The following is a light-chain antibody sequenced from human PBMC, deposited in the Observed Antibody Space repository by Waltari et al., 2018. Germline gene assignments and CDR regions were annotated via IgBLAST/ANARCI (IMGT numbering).Light chain of an antibody. J-gene: IGLJ2*01. CDR2: DVR. Sequence: QSALTQPASVSGSPGQSITISCTGTSSDVGGYKYVSWYQQHPGKAPKLMIYDVRNRPSGVSIRFSGSKSGNTAYLTISGLQAEDDADYYCSSYTSSSTLGVFGGGTKLTVL. V-gene: IGLV2-14*01. CDR1: SSDVGGYKY. CDR3: SSYTSSSTLGV.